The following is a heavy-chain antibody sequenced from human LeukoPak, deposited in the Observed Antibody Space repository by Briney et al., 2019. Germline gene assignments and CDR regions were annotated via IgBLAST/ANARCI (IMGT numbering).Heavy chain of an antibody. CDR3: AQLVAGTHYHFDY. D-gene: IGHD6-19*01. CDR1: GASITSTNW. J-gene: IGHJ4*02. Sequence: SETLSLTCAVSGASITSTNWWSWVRQPPGKGLEWVGEIYHSGSTNSNPSLKSRVTMSVDKSKNQFSLKLSSVTAADTAVYYCAQLVAGTHYHFDYWGQGTLVTVSS. CDR2: IYHSGST. V-gene: IGHV4-4*02.